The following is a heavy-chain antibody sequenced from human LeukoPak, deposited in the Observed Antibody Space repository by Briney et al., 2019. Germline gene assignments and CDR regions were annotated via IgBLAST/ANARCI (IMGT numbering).Heavy chain of an antibody. CDR2: IRSNSDGGTI. D-gene: IGHD3-22*01. J-gene: IGHJ5*02. V-gene: IGHV3-15*07. Sequence: GGSLRLSCATSGFTFSDAWMNWVRQAPGKGLEWVGRIRSNSDGGTIDYAAPVKGRFTLSRDDSKTTLYLQMNSLQTEDTAVYYCATDFYDSTWGQGTLVTVSS. CDR3: ATDFYDST. CDR1: GFTFSDAW.